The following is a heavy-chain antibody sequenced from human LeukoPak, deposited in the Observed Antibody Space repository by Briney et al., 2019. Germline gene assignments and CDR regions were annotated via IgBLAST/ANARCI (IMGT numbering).Heavy chain of an antibody. D-gene: IGHD2-2*01. J-gene: IGHJ4*02. CDR3: AREIDVVVPADTDY. Sequence: ASVKVSCKASGCTFTGYYIHWVRQAPGQGLEWMGWINPNSGGTNYAQKFQGRVTMTRDTPISTAYMELSRLRSDDTAVYYCAREIDVVVPADTDYWGQGTLVTVSS. CDR1: GCTFTGYY. V-gene: IGHV1-2*02. CDR2: INPNSGGT.